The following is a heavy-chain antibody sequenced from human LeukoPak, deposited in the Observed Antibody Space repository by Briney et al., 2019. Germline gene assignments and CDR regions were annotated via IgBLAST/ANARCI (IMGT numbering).Heavy chain of an antibody. V-gene: IGHV3-30*04. CDR2: LSYDGSYE. J-gene: IGHJ4*02. D-gene: IGHD3-3*01. CDR3: ASGAFTIFGVVTH. Sequence: GGSLRLSCAASGFTFSSYAMHWVRQAPGKGLEWVALLSYDGSYEYYADSVKGRFTISRDNSKNTLYLQMNSLRTEDSAVYYCASGAFTIFGVVTHWGQETLVTVSS. CDR1: GFTFSSYA.